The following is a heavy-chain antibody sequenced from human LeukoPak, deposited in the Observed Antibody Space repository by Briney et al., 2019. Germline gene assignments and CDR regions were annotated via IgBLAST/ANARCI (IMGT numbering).Heavy chain of an antibody. J-gene: IGHJ4*02. CDR3: ARTTKTTVTTD. D-gene: IGHD4-17*01. CDR1: GFTFSDYY. Sequence: GSLRLSCAASGFTFSDYYMSWIRQAPGKGLEWVSYISSSGSTIYYAGSVKGRFTISRDNAKNSLYLQMNSLRAEDTAVYYCARTTKTTVTTDWGQGTLVTVSS. CDR2: ISSSGSTI. V-gene: IGHV3-11*01.